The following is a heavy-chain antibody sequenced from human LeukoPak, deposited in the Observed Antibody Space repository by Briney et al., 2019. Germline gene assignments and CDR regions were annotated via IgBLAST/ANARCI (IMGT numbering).Heavy chain of an antibody. CDR1: GGSFSGYY. V-gene: IGHV4-34*01. J-gene: IGHJ4*02. D-gene: IGHD6-13*01. CDR3: ARVGIAAAFDY. Sequence: ASETLSLTCAVYGGSFSGYYWSWIRQPPGKGLEWIGEINHSGSTNYNPSLKSRLTISVDTSKNQFSLKLSSVTAADTAVYYCARVGIAAAFDYWGQGTLVTVSS. CDR2: INHSGST.